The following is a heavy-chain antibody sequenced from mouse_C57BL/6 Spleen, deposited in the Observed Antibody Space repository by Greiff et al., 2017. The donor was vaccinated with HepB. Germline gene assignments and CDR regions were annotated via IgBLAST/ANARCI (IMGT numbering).Heavy chain of an antibody. V-gene: IGHV6-6*01. D-gene: IGHD4-1*01. CDR1: GFTFSDAW. CDR2: IRNKANNHAT. J-gene: IGHJ3*01. Sequence: EVKLQESGGGLVQPGGSMKLSCAASGFTFSDAWMDWVRQSPEKGLEWVAEIRNKANNHATYYAESVKGRFTISRDDSKSSVYLQMNSLRAEDTGIYYCTRPSNWDGWFAYWGQGTLVTVSA. CDR3: TRPSNWDGWFAY.